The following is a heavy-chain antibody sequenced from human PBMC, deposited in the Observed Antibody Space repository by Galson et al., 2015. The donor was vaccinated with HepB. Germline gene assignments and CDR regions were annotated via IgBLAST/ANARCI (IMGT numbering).Heavy chain of an antibody. J-gene: IGHJ3*02. CDR3: ARQNDYGDSTRAFDI. CDR1: GYSFTSYW. CDR2: IYPGDSDT. Sequence: QSGAEVKKPGESLKISCKGSGYSFTSYWIGWVRQMPGKGLEWMGIIYPGDSDTRYSPSFQGQVTISADKSISTAYLQWSSLKASDTAMYYCARQNDYGDSTRAFDIWGQGTMVTVSS. D-gene: IGHD4-17*01. V-gene: IGHV5-51*01.